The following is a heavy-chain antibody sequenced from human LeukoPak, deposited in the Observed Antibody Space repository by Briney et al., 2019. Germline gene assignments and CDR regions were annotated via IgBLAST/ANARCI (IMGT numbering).Heavy chain of an antibody. CDR2: IIPIFGTA. J-gene: IGHJ6*04. CDR1: GGTFSSYV. CDR3: ARAGGPLFDGNYYYGMDV. Sequence: ASVKVSCKASGGTFSSYVISWVRQAPGQGLEWMGGIIPIFGTANFAQKFQGRVTITADKSTSTAYMELSSLRSEDTAVYYCARAGGPLFDGNYYYGMDVWGKGTTVTVSS. V-gene: IGHV1-69*06. D-gene: IGHD2-8*02.